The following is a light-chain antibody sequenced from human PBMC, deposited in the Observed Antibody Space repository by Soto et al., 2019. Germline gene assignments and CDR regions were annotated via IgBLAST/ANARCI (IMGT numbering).Light chain of an antibody. V-gene: IGKV1-5*03. J-gene: IGKJ5*01. Sequence: DIQMTQSPSTLSASVGDRVIITCRASQSINSWLAWYQQKPGKAPKLLIYKASSLESGVPSRFSGSRSGTEFTLTISSLQPDDFATYYCQQYHNYPITFGQGTRLEIK. CDR1: QSINSW. CDR2: KAS. CDR3: QQYHNYPIT.